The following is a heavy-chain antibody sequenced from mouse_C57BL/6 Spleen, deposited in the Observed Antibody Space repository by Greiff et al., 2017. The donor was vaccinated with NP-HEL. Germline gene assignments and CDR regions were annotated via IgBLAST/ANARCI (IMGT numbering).Heavy chain of an antibody. D-gene: IGHD1-1*01. J-gene: IGHJ2*01. Sequence: QVQLQQSGPELVKPGASVKISCKASGYAFSSSWMNWVKQRPGKGLEWIGRIYPGDGDTNYNGKFKGKATLTADKSSSTAYMQLSSLTSEDSAVYFCASRLLRFSYYFDYWGQGTTLTVSS. CDR3: ASRLLRFSYYFDY. CDR2: IYPGDGDT. CDR1: GYAFSSSW. V-gene: IGHV1-82*01.